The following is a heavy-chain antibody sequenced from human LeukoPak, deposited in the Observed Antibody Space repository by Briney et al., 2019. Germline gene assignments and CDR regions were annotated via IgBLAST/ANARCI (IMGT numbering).Heavy chain of an antibody. Sequence: GGSLRLSCAASGFTFSSYAMHWVRQAPGKGLEWVAVISYDGSNKYYADSVKGRFTISRDNSKNTLYLQMNSLRAEDTAVYYCAKAYSSGWYYFDYWGQGTLVTVSS. CDR1: GFTFSSYA. D-gene: IGHD6-19*01. V-gene: IGHV3-30-3*01. CDR3: AKAYSSGWYYFDY. CDR2: ISYDGSNK. J-gene: IGHJ4*02.